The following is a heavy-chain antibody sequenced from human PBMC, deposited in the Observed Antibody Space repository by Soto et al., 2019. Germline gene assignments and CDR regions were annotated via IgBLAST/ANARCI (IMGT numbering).Heavy chain of an antibody. V-gene: IGHV4-34*01. J-gene: IGHJ4*02. CDR3: ARESIAARPFDY. CDR2: INHSGST. D-gene: IGHD6-6*01. CDR1: GGSFSGYY. Sequence: PETLSLTCAVYGGSFSGYYWSWIRQPPGKGLEWIGEINHSGSTNYNPSLKSRVTISVDTSKNQFSLKLSSVTAADTAVYYCARESIAARPFDYWGQGTLVTVSS.